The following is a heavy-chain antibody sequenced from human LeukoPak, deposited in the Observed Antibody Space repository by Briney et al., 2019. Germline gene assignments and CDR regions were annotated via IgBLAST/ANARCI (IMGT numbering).Heavy chain of an antibody. D-gene: IGHD6-6*01. Sequence: SETLSLTCAVSGDSISSSNWWSWVRQPPGKGLEWIAEISHTENTNYNPSLESRVTISLDKSKNLFSLTLNSVTAADTAVYFCARGGAARLHFQNWGQGTLVTVSS. CDR1: GDSISSSNW. CDR2: ISHTENT. V-gene: IGHV4-4*02. CDR3: ARGGAARLHFQN. J-gene: IGHJ1*01.